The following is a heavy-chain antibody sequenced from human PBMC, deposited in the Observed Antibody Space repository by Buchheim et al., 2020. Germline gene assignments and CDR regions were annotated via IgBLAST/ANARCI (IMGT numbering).Heavy chain of an antibody. J-gene: IGHJ4*02. Sequence: QVQLVESGGGVVQPGRSLRLSCAASGFTFSSYDMHWVRQAPGRGLEWVAVISSDGSYTYYADPVKGRFTISRDTSKNTLYLQMKSLRDEDMAIYYCVKDRGDGYHYADHWGQGTL. CDR3: VKDRGDGYHYADH. CDR1: GFTFSSYD. V-gene: IGHV3-30*18. D-gene: IGHD5-24*01. CDR2: ISSDGSYT.